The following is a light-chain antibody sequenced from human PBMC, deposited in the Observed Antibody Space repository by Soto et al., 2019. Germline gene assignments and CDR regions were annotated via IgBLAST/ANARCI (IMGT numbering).Light chain of an antibody. CDR2: DDK. CDR3: QVCERFSDHNFV. Sequence: SYELTQPPSVSVSPGQTASITCGGDNIGTKSVHWYQQRPGQAPVLVVYDDKKRPSGIPERFSGSNSGNTATLTISRVETGDEADYYCQVCERFSDHNFVFGDGTKVPVL. CDR1: NIGTKS. V-gene: IGLV3-21*02. J-gene: IGLJ1*01.